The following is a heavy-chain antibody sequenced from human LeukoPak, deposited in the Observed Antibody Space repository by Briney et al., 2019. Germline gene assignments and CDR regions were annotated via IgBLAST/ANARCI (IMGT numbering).Heavy chain of an antibody. CDR1: GGTFSSYA. J-gene: IGHJ6*03. Sequence: ASVKVSCKASGGTFSSYAISGVRQAPGQGLEWMGRIIPIFGTANYAQKFQGRVTITADESTSTAYMELSSLRSEDTAVYYCARAPRGFTQWLPYYYYYMDVWGKGTTVTVSS. CDR2: IIPIFGTA. D-gene: IGHD5-24*01. V-gene: IGHV1-69*13. CDR3: ARAPRGFTQWLPYYYYYMDV.